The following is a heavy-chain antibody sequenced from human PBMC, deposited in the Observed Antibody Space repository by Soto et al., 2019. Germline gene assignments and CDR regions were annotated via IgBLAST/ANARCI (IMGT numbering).Heavy chain of an antibody. CDR3: ARAGWSDSWYFDY. J-gene: IGHJ4*02. Sequence: EGLSLNCTVSDGSISNYYWSWIRQPPGKGLEWIGYIFYSGITNYNPSLKSRVTISVDTSNNQFSLKLSSVTAADTAVYYCARAGWSDSWYFDYWGQGSLVTVSS. CDR1: DGSISNYY. CDR2: IFYSGIT. V-gene: IGHV4-59*01. D-gene: IGHD6-13*01.